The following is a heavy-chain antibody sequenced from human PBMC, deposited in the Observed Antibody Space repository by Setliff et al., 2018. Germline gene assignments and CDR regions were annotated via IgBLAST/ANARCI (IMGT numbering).Heavy chain of an antibody. CDR3: ARGGTMVRGVIIPYYYGMDV. D-gene: IGHD3-10*01. Sequence: GASVKVSCKASGYTFTSYDINWVRQAPGQGLEWMGGIIPILGIANYAQKFQGRVTITADKSTSTAYMELSSLRSEDTAVYYCARGGTMVRGVIIPYYYGMDVWGQGTTVTVS. V-gene: IGHV1-69*10. J-gene: IGHJ6*02. CDR2: IIPILGIA. CDR1: GYTFTSYD.